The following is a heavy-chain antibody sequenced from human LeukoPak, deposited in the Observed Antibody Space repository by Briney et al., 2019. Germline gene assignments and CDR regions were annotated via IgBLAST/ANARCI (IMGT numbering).Heavy chain of an antibody. D-gene: IGHD3-3*01. CDR1: GGTFSSYT. Sequence: ASVKVSCKASGGTFSSYTISWVRQAPGQGLEWMGRIIPILGIANYAQKFQGRVTTTADKSTSTAYMELSSLRSEDTAVYYCARADYDFWSGYFDYWGQGTLVTVSS. CDR2: IIPILGIA. J-gene: IGHJ4*02. V-gene: IGHV1-69*02. CDR3: ARADYDFWSGYFDY.